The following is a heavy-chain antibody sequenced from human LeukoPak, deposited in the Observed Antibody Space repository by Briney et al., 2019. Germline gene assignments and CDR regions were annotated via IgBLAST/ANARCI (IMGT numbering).Heavy chain of an antibody. V-gene: IGHV4-39*01. CDR2: IYYSGGT. CDR3: ASRYDYSNYIDY. CDR1: GGSVSSSSYY. J-gene: IGHJ4*02. Sequence: SETLSLTCTVSGGSVSSSSYYWGWIRQPPGKGLEWIGTIYYSGGTYYNPSLKSRVTISVDTSKNQFSLKLSSVTAADTAVYYCASRYDYSNYIDYWGQGTLVIVSS. D-gene: IGHD4-11*01.